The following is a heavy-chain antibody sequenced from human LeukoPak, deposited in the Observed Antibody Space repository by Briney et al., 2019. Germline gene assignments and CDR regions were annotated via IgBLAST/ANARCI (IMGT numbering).Heavy chain of an antibody. D-gene: IGHD3-3*01. V-gene: IGHV3-21*01. Sequence: PGGSLRLSCAASGFTFSSYSMNWVRQAPGKGLEWVSSISSSSSYIYYADSVKGRFTISRDNAKNSLYLQMNSLRAEDTAVYYCARDLRGYDFWSGRLSSHYYYGMDVWGQGTTVTVSS. CDR2: ISSSSSYI. CDR3: ARDLRGYDFWSGRLSSHYYYGMDV. CDR1: GFTFSSYS. J-gene: IGHJ6*02.